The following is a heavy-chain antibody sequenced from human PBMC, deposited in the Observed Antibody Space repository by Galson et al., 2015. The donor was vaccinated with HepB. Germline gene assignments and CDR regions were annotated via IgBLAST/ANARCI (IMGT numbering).Heavy chain of an antibody. J-gene: IGHJ4*02. CDR3: ARDDEYSSSANSNDFDY. CDR2: ISSSSSYI. Sequence: SLRLSCAASGFTFSSYSMNWVRQAPGKGLEWVSSISSSSSYIYYADSVKGRFTISRDNAKNSLYLQMNSLRAEDTAVYYCARDDEYSSSANSNDFDYWGQGTLVTVSS. V-gene: IGHV3-21*01. CDR1: GFTFSSYS. D-gene: IGHD6-6*01.